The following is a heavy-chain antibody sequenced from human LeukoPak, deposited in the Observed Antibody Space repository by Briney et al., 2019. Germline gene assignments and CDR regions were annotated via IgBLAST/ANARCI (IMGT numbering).Heavy chain of an antibody. J-gene: IGHJ4*02. CDR3: ARDLNYDFWSGNIDY. D-gene: IGHD3-3*01. CDR2: INSDGSST. V-gene: IGHV3-74*01. Sequence: GGSLRLSCAASGFTFSSYWMHWVRQAPGKGLVWVSRINSDGSSTSYADSVKGRFTISRDNAKNTLYLQMNSLRAEDTAVYCCARDLNYDFWSGNIDYWGQGTLVTVSS. CDR1: GFTFSSYW.